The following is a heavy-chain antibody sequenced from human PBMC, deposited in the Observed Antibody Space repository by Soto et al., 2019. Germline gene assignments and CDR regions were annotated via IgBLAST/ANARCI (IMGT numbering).Heavy chain of an antibody. V-gene: IGHV4-59*08. CDR3: SRRYGVAFDI. D-gene: IGHD3-10*01. CDR1: GGSIISYY. J-gene: IGHJ3*02. Sequence: SETLSLTCTVSGGSIISYYWSWIRQPPWKGLEWIGYIYYSGSTNYNPSLKSRVTISVDTSKNQFSLKLSSVTAADTAVYYCSRRYGVAFDIWGQGTMVTVSS. CDR2: IYYSGST.